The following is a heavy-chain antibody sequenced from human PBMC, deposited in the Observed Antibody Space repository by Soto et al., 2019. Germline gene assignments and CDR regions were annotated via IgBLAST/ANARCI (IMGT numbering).Heavy chain of an antibody. CDR1: GFTFSNAW. J-gene: IGHJ6*02. CDR2: IKSKTDGGTT. Sequence: EVQLVESGGGLVKPGGSLRLSCAASGFTFSNAWMNWVRQAPGKGLEWVGRIKSKTDGGTTDYAAPVKGRFTISRDDSKNTLYLQMNSLKTEDTAVYYCTTDALYDFWSGYYSGARGMDVWGQGTTVTVSS. D-gene: IGHD3-3*01. V-gene: IGHV3-15*07. CDR3: TTDALYDFWSGYYSGARGMDV.